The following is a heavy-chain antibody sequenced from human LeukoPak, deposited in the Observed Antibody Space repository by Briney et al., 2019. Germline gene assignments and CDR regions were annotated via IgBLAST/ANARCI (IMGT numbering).Heavy chain of an antibody. Sequence: PGGSLRLSCAASGFSFSSYWMTWLRQAPGKGLEWVANIRGDESRKYYLDSVTGRFTISRDNAKNSLYLQMNSLRAEDTAVYYCARDETHDYGGFDPWGQGTLVTVSS. V-gene: IGHV3-7*03. CDR3: ARDETHDYGGFDP. J-gene: IGHJ5*02. CDR2: IRGDESRK. D-gene: IGHD4-17*01. CDR1: GFSFSSYW.